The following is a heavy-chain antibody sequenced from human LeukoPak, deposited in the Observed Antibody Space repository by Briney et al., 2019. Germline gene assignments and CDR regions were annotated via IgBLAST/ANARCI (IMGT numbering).Heavy chain of an antibody. CDR2: INPNSGGT. Sequence: ASVKVSCKASGYTFTGYYMHWVRQAPGQGLEWMGWINPNSGGTNYAQKFQGRVTMTRDTSISTAYMELSRLRSDDTAVYYCARGGFLEMATIMGLDYWGQGTLVTVSS. D-gene: IGHD5-24*01. CDR1: GYTFTGYY. V-gene: IGHV1-2*02. CDR3: ARGGFLEMATIMGLDY. J-gene: IGHJ4*02.